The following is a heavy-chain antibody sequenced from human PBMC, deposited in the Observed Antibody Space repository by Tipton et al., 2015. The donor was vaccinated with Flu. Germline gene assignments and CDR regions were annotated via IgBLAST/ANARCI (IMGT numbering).Heavy chain of an antibody. CDR3: ARALQNYFDY. V-gene: IGHV4-39*07. J-gene: IGHJ4*02. CDR1: GGSISSSRYY. CDR2: IYHSGTA. Sequence: LRLSCTVSGGSISSSRYYWGWIRQPPGKGLEWIGSIYHSGTAYYNPSLKSRVTISVDTSKNQISLKLSSVTAADTAVYYCARALQNYFDYWGQGTLVTVSS.